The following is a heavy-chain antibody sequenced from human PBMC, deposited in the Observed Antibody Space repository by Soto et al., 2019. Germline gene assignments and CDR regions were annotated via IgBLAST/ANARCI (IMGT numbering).Heavy chain of an antibody. D-gene: IGHD1-26*01. V-gene: IGHV3-9*01. J-gene: IGHJ4*02. CDR1: GFSCEEHA. CDR2: ITRDSGNK. CDR3: ARDKVCGTYFSGLDY. Sequence: EVQLVESGGGLVQPGRSLRLSCAASGFSCEEHAMHWVRLVPGKGLEWVSGITRDSGNKGYADSVKGRFTISRDNAKKSLYLQMNSLRAEDTALYYCARDKVCGTYFSGLDYWGQGSLITVSS.